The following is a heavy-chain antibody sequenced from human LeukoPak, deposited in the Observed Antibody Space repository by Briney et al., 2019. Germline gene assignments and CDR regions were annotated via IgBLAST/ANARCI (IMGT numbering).Heavy chain of an antibody. CDR3: ESVGGYDSDY. J-gene: IGHJ4*02. D-gene: IGHD5-12*01. CDR2: IYYSGST. Sequence: SETLSLTCTVSGGSMSGYFWSWIRQPPGKGLEWIGYIYYSGSTNYNPSLKSRVTISVDTSKNQFSLKLSSVTAADTAVYYCESVGGYDSDYWGQGTLATVSS. V-gene: IGHV4-59*01. CDR1: GGSMSGYF.